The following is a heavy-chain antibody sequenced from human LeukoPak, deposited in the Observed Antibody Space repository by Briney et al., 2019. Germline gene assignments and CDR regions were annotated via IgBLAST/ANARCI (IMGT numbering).Heavy chain of an antibody. Sequence: ESLRLSCAASGFTFSSYAMSWVRQVSGKGLEWVSVISGSGGSTYYADSVKGRFTISRDNSKNTLYLQMNSLRAEDTAVYYCARERQDSIAVAGTVYYYYYMDVWGKGTTVTISS. V-gene: IGHV3-23*01. J-gene: IGHJ6*03. CDR3: ARERQDSIAVAGTVYYYYYMDV. D-gene: IGHD6-19*01. CDR1: GFTFSSYA. CDR2: ISGSGGST.